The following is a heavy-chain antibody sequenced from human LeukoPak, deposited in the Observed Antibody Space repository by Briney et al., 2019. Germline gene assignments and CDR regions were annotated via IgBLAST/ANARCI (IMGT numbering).Heavy chain of an antibody. CDR1: GFTFSSYG. Sequence: GGSLRLSCAAAGFTFSSYGMHWVRQAPGKGLEWVAFIRYDGSNKYYADSVKGRFTISRDNSKNTLYLQMDSLRAEDTAVYYCAKRDSSSSGYNFDYWGQGILVTVSS. D-gene: IGHD6-6*01. V-gene: IGHV3-30*02. CDR3: AKRDSSSSGYNFDY. J-gene: IGHJ4*02. CDR2: IRYDGSNK.